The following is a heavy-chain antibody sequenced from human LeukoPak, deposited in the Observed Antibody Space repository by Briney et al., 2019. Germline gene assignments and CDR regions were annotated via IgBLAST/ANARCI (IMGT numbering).Heavy chain of an antibody. J-gene: IGHJ6*03. CDR2: MNPNSGNT. CDR3: ARGAGGWYEGYYYYYYMDV. V-gene: IGHV1-8*01. Sequence: ASVKVSCKASGYTFTNYDINWVRQATGQGLEWMGWMNPNSGNTGYAQKFQGRVTMTRNTSISTAYMELSSLRSEDTAVYYCARGAGGWYEGYYYYYYMDVWGKGTTVTVSS. CDR1: GYTFTNYD. D-gene: IGHD6-19*01.